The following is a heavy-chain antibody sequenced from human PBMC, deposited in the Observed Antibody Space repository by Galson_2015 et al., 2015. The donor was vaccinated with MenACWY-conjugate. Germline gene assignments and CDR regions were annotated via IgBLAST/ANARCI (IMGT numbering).Heavy chain of an antibody. CDR2: VNAGNGNT. V-gene: IGHV1-3*01. Sequence: SVKVSCKASGHTFTMYAMHWVRQAPGQSLEWMGWVNAGNGNTKYSQKFQGRVSITRDTSANTAYMELSSLTSEDTAVYYCARAAPVDGHVTGYVGPSDLWGQGTQVTVAS. CDR3: ARAAPVDGHVTGYVGPSDL. J-gene: IGHJ5*02. CDR1: GHTFTMYA. D-gene: IGHD3-9*01.